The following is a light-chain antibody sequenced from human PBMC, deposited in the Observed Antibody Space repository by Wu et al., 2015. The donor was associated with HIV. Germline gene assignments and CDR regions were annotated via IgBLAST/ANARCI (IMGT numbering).Light chain of an antibody. V-gene: IGKV3-20*01. CDR3: QQYGSSPYT. CDR2: GAS. Sequence: EIVLTQSPGTLSLSPGERATLSCRASQSVSSSYLAWCQQKPGQAPRLLIYGASSRASGIPDRFSGSGSGTDFTLTISRLEPEDFAVYYCQQYGSSPYTFGLGDQ. CDR1: QSVSSSY. J-gene: IGKJ2*01.